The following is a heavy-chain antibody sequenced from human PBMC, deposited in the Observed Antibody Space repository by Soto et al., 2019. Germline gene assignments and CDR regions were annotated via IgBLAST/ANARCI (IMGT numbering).Heavy chain of an antibody. V-gene: IGHV3-53*02. J-gene: IGHJ4*02. CDR1: GLTVTRNY. CDR3: ATGGSKRVRGAIVEVFHLEF. CDR2: IHTGGAT. D-gene: IGHD3-10*01. Sequence: ELQLVESGGGLIQPGGSLRLSCVASGLTVTRNYMTWVRLAPGKGLECVSVIHTGGATHYTDSVKGRFTVSRDESKNALVLQMNSLKGEDTAVYYCATGGSKRVRGAIVEVFHLEFWGRGTVVTVSS.